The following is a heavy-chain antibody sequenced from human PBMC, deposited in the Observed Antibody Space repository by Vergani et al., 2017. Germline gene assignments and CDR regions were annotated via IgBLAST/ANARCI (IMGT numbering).Heavy chain of an antibody. V-gene: IGHV4-38-2*02. D-gene: IGHD5-24*01. CDR3: AREAKDGSTIRDY. Sequence: QVQLQESGPGLVKPSETLSLTCAVSGYSISSGYYWGWIRQPPGKGLEWIGSIYHSGSTYYNPSLKSRVTISVDTSKNQFSLKLSSVTAADTAVYYCAREAKDGSTIRDYWGQGTLVTVSS. J-gene: IGHJ4*02. CDR1: GYSISSGYY. CDR2: IYHSGST.